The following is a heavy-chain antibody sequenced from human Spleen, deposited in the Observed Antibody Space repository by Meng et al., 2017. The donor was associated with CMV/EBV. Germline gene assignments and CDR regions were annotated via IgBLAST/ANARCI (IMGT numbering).Heavy chain of an antibody. Sequence: GESLKISCAASGFTFSSYSMNWVRQAPGKGLDWVAVISYDGNNKYYAESVKGRFTISRDNFKNTLYLQMNSLRAEDTAVYYCATGSGYHSYWGQGTLVTVSS. CDR3: ATGSGYHSY. J-gene: IGHJ4*02. CDR1: GFTFSSYS. D-gene: IGHD5-12*01. V-gene: IGHV3-30*03. CDR2: ISYDGNNK.